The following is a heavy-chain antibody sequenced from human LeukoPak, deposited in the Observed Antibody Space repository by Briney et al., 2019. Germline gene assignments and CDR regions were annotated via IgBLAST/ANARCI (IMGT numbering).Heavy chain of an antibody. CDR2: MNPNSGNT. D-gene: IGHD3-3*01. CDR3: ARGIWNRRSIFGVVIPNYYFDY. J-gene: IGHJ4*02. CDR1: GYTFTSYD. V-gene: IGHV1-8*01. Sequence: ASVKVSCKASGYTFTSYDINWVRQATGQGLGWMGWMNPNSGNTGYAQKFQGRVTMTRNTSISTAYMELSSLRSEDTAVYYCARGIWNRRSIFGVVIPNYYFDYWGQGTLVTVSS.